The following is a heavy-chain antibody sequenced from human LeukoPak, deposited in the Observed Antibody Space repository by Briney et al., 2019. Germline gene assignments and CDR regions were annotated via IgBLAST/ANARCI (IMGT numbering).Heavy chain of an antibody. CDR3: ARWGDSSGWELDYYYGMDV. J-gene: IGHJ6*02. Sequence: GESLTISCKGSGYSFTSYWIGWVRQMPGKGLEWMGIIYPGDSDTRYSPSFQGQVTISADKSISTAYLQWSSLKASDTAMYYCARWGDSSGWELDYYYGMDVWGQGTTVTVSS. CDR1: GYSFTSYW. D-gene: IGHD6-19*01. V-gene: IGHV5-51*01. CDR2: IYPGDSDT.